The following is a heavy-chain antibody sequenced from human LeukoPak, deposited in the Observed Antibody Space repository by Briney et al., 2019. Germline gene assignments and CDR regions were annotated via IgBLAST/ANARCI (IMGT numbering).Heavy chain of an antibody. J-gene: IGHJ6*03. CDR1: GFTFSSYS. CDR3: ARDQGYYYMDV. Sequence: GGSLRLSCAASGFTFSSYSMNWVRQAPGKGLEWVSSISSSSSYIYYADSVKGRFTISRDNAKNSLHLQMNSLRAEDTAVYYCARDQGYYYMDVWGKGTTVTVSS. V-gene: IGHV3-21*01. CDR2: ISSSSSYI.